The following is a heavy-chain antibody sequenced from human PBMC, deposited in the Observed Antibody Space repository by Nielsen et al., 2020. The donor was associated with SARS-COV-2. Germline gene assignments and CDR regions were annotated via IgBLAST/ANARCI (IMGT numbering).Heavy chain of an antibody. CDR1: GYTFTGYY. Sequence: ASVKVSCKASGYTFTGYYIHWVRQAPGQGLEWMGRINPYSGGTNYAQKFQGTVTMTRDASISTVYMELTSDDTAVYYCARARVTIFGLVMSYGMDVWGQGTTVTVSS. V-gene: IGHV1-2*06. D-gene: IGHD3/OR15-3a*01. CDR2: INPYSGGT. J-gene: IGHJ6*02. CDR3: ARARVTIFGLVMSYGMDV.